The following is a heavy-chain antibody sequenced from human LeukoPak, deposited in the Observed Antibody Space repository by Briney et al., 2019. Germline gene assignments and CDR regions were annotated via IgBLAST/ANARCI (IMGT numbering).Heavy chain of an antibody. D-gene: IGHD3-10*01. J-gene: IGHJ4*02. V-gene: IGHV5-51*01. CDR1: GYNFTSYW. CDR2: IYLGDSDT. Sequence: LGESLKISCKGFGYNFTSYWIAWVRQMPGKGLEWMGIIYLGDSDTRYSPSFQGQVTISADKSISTAYLQWSSLKASDTAKYYCARQGITMVRGVTITGFDYWGQGTLVTVSS. CDR3: ARQGITMVRGVTITGFDY.